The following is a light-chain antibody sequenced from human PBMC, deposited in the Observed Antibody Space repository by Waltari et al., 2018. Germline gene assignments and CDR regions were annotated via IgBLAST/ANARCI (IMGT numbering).Light chain of an antibody. J-gene: IGKJ3*01. V-gene: IGKV4-1*01. CDR2: WAS. CDR3: HQYYTSPFT. CDR1: QGVLYSSNNKNF. Sequence: DIVMTQSPDSLAVSSGERATISCKSSQGVLYSSNNKNFLAWYQQKPGQPPKLLIYWASTRESGVPDRFSGSGSGTDFTLTISSLQAEDVAVYSCHQYYTSPFTFGPGTKVDIK.